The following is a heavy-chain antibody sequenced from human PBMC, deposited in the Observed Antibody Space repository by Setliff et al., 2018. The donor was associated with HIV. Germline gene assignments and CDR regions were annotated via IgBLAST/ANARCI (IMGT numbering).Heavy chain of an antibody. V-gene: IGHV4-59*01. J-gene: IGHJ6*03. CDR2: IYYSGST. Sequence: SETLSLTCTVSGGSISSYYWSWIRQPPGKGLEWIGYIYYSGSTNYNPSLKSRVTISVDTSKDQFSLKLNSVTAADTAVYYCARSPPTTFWSGYTYYYYMDVWGKGTTVTVSS. CDR3: ARSPPTTFWSGYTYYYYMDV. CDR1: GGSISSYY. D-gene: IGHD3-3*01.